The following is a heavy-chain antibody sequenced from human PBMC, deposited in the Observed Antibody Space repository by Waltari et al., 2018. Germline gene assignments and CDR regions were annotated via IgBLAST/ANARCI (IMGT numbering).Heavy chain of an antibody. Sequence: EVQLVESGGGLVKPGGSLRLSCAASGFTFSSYSMNWVRQAPGKGLGWVSSISSSSSYIYYADSVKGRFTIARDNAKNSLYLQMNSLRAEDTAVYYCARETVGATKRFDYWGQGTLVTVSS. CDR1: GFTFSSYS. V-gene: IGHV3-21*01. J-gene: IGHJ4*02. CDR2: ISSSSSYI. D-gene: IGHD1-26*01. CDR3: ARETVGATKRFDY.